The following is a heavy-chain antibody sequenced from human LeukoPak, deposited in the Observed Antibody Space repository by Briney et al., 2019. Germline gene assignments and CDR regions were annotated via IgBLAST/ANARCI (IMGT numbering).Heavy chain of an antibody. Sequence: GGSLRLSCAASGFSFSSYWMSWVRQAPGKGLEWVANIKQDGSEKYYVDSVKGRFTISRDNAKNSLYLQMNSLRAEDTAVYYCASFAGGGHSSSWYGCFDYWGQGTLVTVSS. CDR2: IKQDGSEK. CDR1: GFSFSSYW. V-gene: IGHV3-7*01. D-gene: IGHD6-13*01. J-gene: IGHJ4*02. CDR3: ASFAGGGHSSSWYGCFDY.